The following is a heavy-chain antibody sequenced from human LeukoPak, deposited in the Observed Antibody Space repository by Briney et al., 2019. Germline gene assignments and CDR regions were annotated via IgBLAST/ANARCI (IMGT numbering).Heavy chain of an antibody. CDR3: ARDTYYGILTGYPSGYYYGMDV. D-gene: IGHD3-9*01. V-gene: IGHV3-74*01. CDR2: INSDGSST. CDR1: GFTFSSYW. J-gene: IGHJ6*02. Sequence: PGGSLRLSCAASGFTFSSYWMHWVRQAPGKGLVWVSRINSDGSSTSYADSVKGRFTISRDNAKNTLYLQMNSLRAEDTAVYYCARDTYYGILTGYPSGYYYGMDVWGQGTTVTVSS.